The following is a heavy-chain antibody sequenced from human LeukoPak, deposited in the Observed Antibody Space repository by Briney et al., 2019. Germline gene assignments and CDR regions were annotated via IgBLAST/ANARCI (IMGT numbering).Heavy chain of an antibody. D-gene: IGHD5-18*01. J-gene: IGHJ5*02. Sequence: PGGSLRLSCAASGFTFDDYGMSWVRHAPGKGLEWVSGINWNGGSTGYADSVKGRFTISRDNAKNSLYLQMNSLRAEDTALYYCARDRGVDTAMVNWFDPWGQGTLVTVSS. CDR2: INWNGGST. V-gene: IGHV3-20*04. CDR3: ARDRGVDTAMVNWFDP. CDR1: GFTFDDYG.